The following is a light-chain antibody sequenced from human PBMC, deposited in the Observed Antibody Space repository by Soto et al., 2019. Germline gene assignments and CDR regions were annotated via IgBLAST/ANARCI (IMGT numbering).Light chain of an antibody. V-gene: IGLV2-14*01. CDR1: SSDVGGYNF. CDR2: DVS. CDR3: GSYTSSSTYV. Sequence: QSALTQPASVSGSPGQSITISCTGTSSDVGGYNFVSWYQQHPGKAPKLMIYDVSNRTSGVSNRFSGSKSGYTASLTISGLQAEDEADYYCGSYTSSSTYVFGTGTKLTVL. J-gene: IGLJ1*01.